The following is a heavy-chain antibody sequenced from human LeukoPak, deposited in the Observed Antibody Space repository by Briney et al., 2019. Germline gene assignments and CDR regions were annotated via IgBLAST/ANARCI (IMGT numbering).Heavy chain of an antibody. CDR1: GGTFSSYA. V-gene: IGHV1-69*04. J-gene: IGHJ6*02. CDR2: IIPILGIA. D-gene: IGHD5-18*01. CDR3: ATSTQGIQLWSVGMDV. Sequence: GASVKVSCKASGGTFSSYAISWVRQAPGQGLEWMGRIIPILGIANYAQKFQGRVTITADKSTSTAYMELNSLRSEDTAVYYCATSTQGIQLWSVGMDVWGQGTTVTVSS.